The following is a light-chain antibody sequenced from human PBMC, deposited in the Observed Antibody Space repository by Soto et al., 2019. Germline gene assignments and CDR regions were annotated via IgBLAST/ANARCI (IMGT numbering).Light chain of an antibody. CDR2: VAS. V-gene: IGKV1-12*01. CDR1: QDIGTW. J-gene: IGKJ3*01. Sequence: DIQLTQSPSSVSASVGDRVTITCRASQDIGTWLAWYQQKPGKAPKLLIYVASNLQCGVPSRFSGAGSGTDFNLTITSLQPEDFATYHCQQADSFPFTFGPGTKVDFK. CDR3: QQADSFPFT.